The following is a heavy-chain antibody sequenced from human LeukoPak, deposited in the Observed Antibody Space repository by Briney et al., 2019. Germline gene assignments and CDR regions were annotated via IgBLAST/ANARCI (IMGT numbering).Heavy chain of an antibody. J-gene: IGHJ4*02. CDR1: GFTFNYW. CDR3: ASRAGKPGNTPWCFDY. CDR2: IKQDGSER. D-gene: IGHD1-7*01. V-gene: IGHV3-7*01. Sequence: GGSLRLSCAASGFTFNYWMTWVRQAPGKGPEWVATIKQDGSERNYVDSVKGRFTIARDNTKNSLYLQMTSLRGEDTAVYYCASRAGKPGNTPWCFDYWGQGALVTVSS.